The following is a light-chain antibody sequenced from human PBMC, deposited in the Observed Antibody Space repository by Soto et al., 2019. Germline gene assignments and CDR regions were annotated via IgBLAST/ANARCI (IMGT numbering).Light chain of an antibody. CDR3: QQRSNWRIT. CDR2: DAS. Sequence: EIVLTQSPATLSLSPGERATLSCRASQSVSSYLAWYQQKPGQAPRHLIYDASNRATGIPARFSGSGSGTDFTLTISSLEPEDFAVYYCQQRSNWRITFGHGTKVDIK. J-gene: IGKJ3*01. CDR1: QSVSSY. V-gene: IGKV3-11*01.